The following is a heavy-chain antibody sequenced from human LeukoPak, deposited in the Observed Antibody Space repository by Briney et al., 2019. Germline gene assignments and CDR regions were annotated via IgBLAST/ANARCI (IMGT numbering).Heavy chain of an antibody. D-gene: IGHD3-22*01. J-gene: IGHJ4*02. V-gene: IGHV3-74*03. Sequence: GGSLRLSCAASGFTFSTYWMHWVRQAPGNGLVWVSRIRPEGTTTAYADSVKGRFTISRDNAKNTLFLQMNSLSAEDTAVYYCAKDATGYYYYPYFYSWGQGTLVTVSS. CDR2: IRPEGTTT. CDR1: GFTFSTYW. CDR3: AKDATGYYYYPYFYS.